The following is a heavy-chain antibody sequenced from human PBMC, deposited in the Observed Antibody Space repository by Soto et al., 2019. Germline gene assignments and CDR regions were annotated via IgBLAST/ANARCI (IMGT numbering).Heavy chain of an antibody. CDR3: ARVEGGYSYGSSQD. Sequence: EVQLVESGGGLVKPGGSLRLSCAASGFTFSSYSMNWVRQAPGKGLEWVSSISSSSSYIYYADSVKGRFTISRDNSKNSLYLQMNSLRAEDTAVYYCARVEGGYSYGSSQDWGQGTLVTGSS. J-gene: IGHJ4*02. V-gene: IGHV3-21*06. CDR2: ISSSSSYI. CDR1: GFTFSSYS. D-gene: IGHD5-18*01.